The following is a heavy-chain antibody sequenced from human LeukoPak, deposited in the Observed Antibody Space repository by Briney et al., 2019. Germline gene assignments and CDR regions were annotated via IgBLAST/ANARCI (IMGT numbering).Heavy chain of an antibody. V-gene: IGHV4-59*08. Sequence: SETLSLTCTVSGGSMSSYYWTWIRQPPGKGLEWVGYMYYSGVTNYNPSLKSRVTISVDTSKNQISLKLSSVTAADTAVYYCASQFGVRYFDDWGQGTLVTVSS. CDR3: ASQFGVRYFDD. D-gene: IGHD3-10*01. CDR1: GGSMSSYY. CDR2: MYYSGVT. J-gene: IGHJ4*02.